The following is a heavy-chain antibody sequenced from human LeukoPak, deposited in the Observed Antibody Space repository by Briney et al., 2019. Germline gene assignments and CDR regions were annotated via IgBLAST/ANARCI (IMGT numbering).Heavy chain of an antibody. CDR1: GFTFSSYA. D-gene: IGHD3-9*01. CDR3: AKAEGYDILTGLDY. J-gene: IGHJ4*02. V-gene: IGHV3-23*01. CDR2: IGASGGST. Sequence: GGSLRLSCATSGFTFSSYAMSGVRQAPGKGLEGVSGIGASGGSTYYADSVKGRFTISRDNSKNTLYLQMNSLRTEDTAVYYCAKAEGYDILTGLDYWGQGTLVTVSS.